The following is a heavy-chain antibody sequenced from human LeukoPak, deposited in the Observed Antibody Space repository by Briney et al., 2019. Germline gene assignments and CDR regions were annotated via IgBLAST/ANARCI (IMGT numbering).Heavy chain of an antibody. V-gene: IGHV3-30-3*01. D-gene: IGHD1-26*01. CDR2: ISYDGSNK. CDR3: ARSDFSGASGSCDY. CDR1: GFTFSSYA. Sequence: GGSLRLSCAASGFTFSSYAMHWVRQAPGKGLEWVAVISYDGSNKYYADSVKGRFTISRDNSKNTLYLQMHSLRAEDTAVYYCARSDFSGASGSCDYWGQGTLVTVSS. J-gene: IGHJ4*02.